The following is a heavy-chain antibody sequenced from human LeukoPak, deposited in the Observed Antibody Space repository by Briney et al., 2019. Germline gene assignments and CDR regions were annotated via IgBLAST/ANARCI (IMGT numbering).Heavy chain of an antibody. J-gene: IGHJ3*02. Sequence: GGSLRLSCAASGFTFSSYSMNWVRQAPGKGLEWVSYISSSSSTIYYADSVKGRFTISRDNAKYSLYLQMNSLRAEDTSVYYCARELYVDIVATIPDAFEIWGQGTMVTVSS. CDR2: ISSSSSTI. CDR3: ARELYVDIVATIPDAFEI. CDR1: GFTFSSYS. D-gene: IGHD5-12*01. V-gene: IGHV3-48*01.